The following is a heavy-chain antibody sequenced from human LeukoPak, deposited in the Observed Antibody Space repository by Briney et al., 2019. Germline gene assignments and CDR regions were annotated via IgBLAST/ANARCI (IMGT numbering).Heavy chain of an antibody. Sequence: GGSLRLSCAASGFTFSSYSMNWVRQAPGKGLEWVSSISSSSSYIYYADSVKGRFTISRDNSKNTLYLQMNSLGAEDTAVYYCAKDGGYIGYCSGGSCYDFDYWGQGTLVTVSS. D-gene: IGHD2-15*01. J-gene: IGHJ4*02. V-gene: IGHV3-21*04. CDR2: ISSSSSYI. CDR3: AKDGGYIGYCSGGSCYDFDY. CDR1: GFTFSSYS.